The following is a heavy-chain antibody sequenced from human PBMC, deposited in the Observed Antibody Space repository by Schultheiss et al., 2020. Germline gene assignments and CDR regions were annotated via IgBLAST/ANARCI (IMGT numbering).Heavy chain of an antibody. CDR1: GGSFSANY. D-gene: IGHD3-22*01. Sequence: SETLSLMCAVYGGSFSANYWSWIRQPPGKGLEWIGYIYYSGSTYYNPSLKSRVTISVDTSKNQFSLKLSSVTAADTAVYYCARMYYYDSSGYYYGLGFDYWGQGTLVTVSS. J-gene: IGHJ4*02. CDR2: IYYSGST. CDR3: ARMYYYDSSGYYYGLGFDY. V-gene: IGHV4-59*01.